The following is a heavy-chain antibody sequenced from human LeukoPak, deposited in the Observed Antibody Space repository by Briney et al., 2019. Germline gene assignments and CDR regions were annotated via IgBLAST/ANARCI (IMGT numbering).Heavy chain of an antibody. V-gene: IGHV1-69*04. J-gene: IGHJ6*02. D-gene: IGHD2-2*01. CDR2: IIPILGIA. CDR1: GGTFSSYA. Sequence: GASVKVSCKASGGTFSSYAIGWVRQAPGQGLEWMGRIIPILGIANYAQKFQGRVTITADKSTSTAYMELSSLRSEDTAVYYCAREMIVVVPAAIDWTPEYYYYGMDVWGQGTTVTVSS. CDR3: AREMIVVVPAAIDWTPEYYYYGMDV.